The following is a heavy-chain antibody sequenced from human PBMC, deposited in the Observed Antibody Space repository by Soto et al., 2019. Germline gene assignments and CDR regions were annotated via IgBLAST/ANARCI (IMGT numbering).Heavy chain of an antibody. CDR2: ISGSGDST. CDR1: GFTFSSYA. Sequence: EVQLLESGGGLVQPGGSLRLSCAASGFTFSSYAMSWVRQAPGKGLGWVSVISGSGDSTYYADSVKGRFNISRDNSKNTLYLQMNSLRAEDTAVYYCARRTSGWDLDYWGQGTLVTVSS. J-gene: IGHJ4*02. V-gene: IGHV3-23*01. D-gene: IGHD6-19*01. CDR3: ARRTSGWDLDY.